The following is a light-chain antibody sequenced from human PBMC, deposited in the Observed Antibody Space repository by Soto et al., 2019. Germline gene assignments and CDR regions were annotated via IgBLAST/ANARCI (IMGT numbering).Light chain of an antibody. CDR1: QSISSY. CDR3: QQSYNTPGT. CDR2: AAS. Sequence: DIQMTQSPSSLSASVLYRVTITCRASQSISSYLNWYQQRPGKAPKLLIFAASSLQSGVPSRFSGSGSGTDFTLTISSLQPEDFATYYCQQSYNTPGTFGQGTKVDI. J-gene: IGKJ1*01. V-gene: IGKV1-39*01.